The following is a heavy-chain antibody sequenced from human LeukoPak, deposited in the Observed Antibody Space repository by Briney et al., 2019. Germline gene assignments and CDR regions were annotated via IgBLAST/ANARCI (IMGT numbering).Heavy chain of an antibody. CDR1: GGSISSSDR. V-gene: IGHV4-4*02. CDR2: IWRSDHT. Sequence: PSETLSLTCAASGGSISSSDRWSWVRQPPGRGLEWIGNIWRSDHTNYNPSLKSRVTMSLDKSKNQFSLKLSSVTAADTAVYYCARDPHCSSTNCPFDFWGQGTLVIVSS. D-gene: IGHD2-2*01. J-gene: IGHJ4*02. CDR3: ARDPHCSSTNCPFDF.